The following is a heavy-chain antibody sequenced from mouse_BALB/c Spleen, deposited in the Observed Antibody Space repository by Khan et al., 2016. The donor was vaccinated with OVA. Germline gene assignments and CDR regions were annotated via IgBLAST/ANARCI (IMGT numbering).Heavy chain of an antibody. D-gene: IGHD2-14*01. CDR1: GYTFTTAG. V-gene: IGHV9-4*02. Sequence: QIQLVQSGPELKKPGETVRISCKASGYTFTTAGIQWVQKMPGKGLKWIGWINTHSGVPKYAEDFKGRFAFSLAISVNTAYLQITNLKNEDTATYCCARGGADYYRNDGGAMEYWGQGTSVTVSS. J-gene: IGHJ4*01. CDR2: INTHSGVP. CDR3: ARGGADYYRNDGGAMEY.